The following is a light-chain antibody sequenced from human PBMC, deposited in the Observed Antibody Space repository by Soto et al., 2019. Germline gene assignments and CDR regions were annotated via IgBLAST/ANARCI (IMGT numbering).Light chain of an antibody. CDR2: EVS. Sequence: QSALTQPPSASGSPGQSVAISCSGTSSDVGGYNFVSWYQQHPGKAPELMIYEVSHRPSGVSNRFSGSKSGNTASLTISGLQAEDEADYYCSSYTGTNTVVFGGGTKLTVL. CDR1: SSDVGGYNF. V-gene: IGLV2-14*01. CDR3: SSYTGTNTVV. J-gene: IGLJ2*01.